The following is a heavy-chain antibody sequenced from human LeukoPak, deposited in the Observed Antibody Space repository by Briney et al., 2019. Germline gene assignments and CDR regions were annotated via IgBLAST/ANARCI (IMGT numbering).Heavy chain of an antibody. CDR1: GGSISTSNYY. D-gene: IGHD1-14*01. Sequence: PSEALSLTCTVSGGSISTSNYYWGWIRQAPGKGLEWIGEINHSGSTNYNPSLKSRVTISVDTSKNQFSLKLSSVTAADTAVYYCARRTPRYYYYMDVWGKGTTVTISS. CDR2: INHSGST. V-gene: IGHV4-39*07. J-gene: IGHJ6*03. CDR3: ARRTPRYYYYMDV.